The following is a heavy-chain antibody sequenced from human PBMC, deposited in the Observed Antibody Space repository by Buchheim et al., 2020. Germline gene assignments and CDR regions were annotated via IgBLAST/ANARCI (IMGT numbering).Heavy chain of an antibody. Sequence: QLQLQESGPGLVKPSETLSLTCFVSGDSIVSSSYYWGWVRQSPGKGLEWIAIAYYTGTTFYNPSLKSRVTISIETSKSQFSLKMNSVTAADTAVYYCASGTILWFRTIDFWGQGAL. CDR1: GDSIVSSSYY. CDR3: ASGTILWFRTIDF. J-gene: IGHJ4*02. D-gene: IGHD3-10*01. V-gene: IGHV4-39*01. CDR2: AYYTGTT.